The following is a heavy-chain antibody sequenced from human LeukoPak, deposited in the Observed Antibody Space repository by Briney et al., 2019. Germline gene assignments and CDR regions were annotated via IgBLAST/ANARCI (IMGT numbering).Heavy chain of an antibody. CDR3: ARGGGLDV. J-gene: IGHJ6*02. V-gene: IGHV3-7*03. CDR2: INHNGNVN. Sequence: GGSLRLSCAASGFTFSSYWMNWARQAPGRGLEWVASINHNGNVNYYVDSVKGRFTISRDNAKNSLYLQMSNLRAEDTAVYFCARGGGLDVWGQGATVTVSS. CDR1: GFTFSSYW. D-gene: IGHD3-16*01.